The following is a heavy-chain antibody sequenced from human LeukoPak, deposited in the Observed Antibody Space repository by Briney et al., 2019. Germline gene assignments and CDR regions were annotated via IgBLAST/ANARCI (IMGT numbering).Heavy chain of an antibody. D-gene: IGHD2-15*01. CDR2: ISSSGSTI. Sequence: GGSLRLSCTASGFTFGDYAMSWVRQAPGKGLEWVSYISSSGSTIYYADSVKGRFTISRDNAKNSLYLQMNSLRAEDTAVYYCARDLSLYCSGGSCYSLNYWGQGTLVTVSS. CDR3: ARDLSLYCSGGSCYSLNY. J-gene: IGHJ4*02. CDR1: GFTFGDYA. V-gene: IGHV3-48*03.